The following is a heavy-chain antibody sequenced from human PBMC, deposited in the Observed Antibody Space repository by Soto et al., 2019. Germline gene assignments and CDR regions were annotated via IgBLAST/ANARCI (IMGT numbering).Heavy chain of an antibody. V-gene: IGHV3-23*01. Sequence: GGSLRLSCAASGFTFSSYAMNWVRQAPGKGLEWVSTISASGGSTYYTDSVKGRFTISRDNSKNTLSLQMNSLRAEDTAIYYCARDPSTGSADYWGQGTLVTVSS. CDR1: GFTFSSYA. J-gene: IGHJ4*02. CDR3: ARDPSTGSADY. CDR2: ISASGGST. D-gene: IGHD3-9*01.